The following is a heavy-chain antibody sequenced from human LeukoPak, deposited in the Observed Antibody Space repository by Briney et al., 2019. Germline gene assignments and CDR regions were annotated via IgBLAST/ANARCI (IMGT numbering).Heavy chain of an antibody. D-gene: IGHD3-3*01. CDR2: IIPIFGTA. CDR3: ARSLSRVGTIFGVVNENWFDP. V-gene: IGHV1-69*01. Sequence: SVKVSCKASGGTFSSYAISWVRQALGQGLEWMGGIIPIFGTANYAQKFQGRVTITADESTSTAYMELSSLRSEDTAVYYCARSLSRVGTIFGVVNENWFDPWGQGTLVTVSS. J-gene: IGHJ5*02. CDR1: GGTFSSYA.